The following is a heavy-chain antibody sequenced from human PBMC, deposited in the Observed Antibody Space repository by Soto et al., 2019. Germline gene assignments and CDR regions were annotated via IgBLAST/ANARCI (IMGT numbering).Heavy chain of an antibody. J-gene: IGHJ3*02. V-gene: IGHV2-5*02. D-gene: IGHD1-26*01. CDR1: GFSLSTSGVG. CDR2: IYWDDDK. CDR3: AHRGRLVGAFDI. Sequence: QITLKESGPTLVKPTQTLTLTFTFSGFSLSTSGVGGGRITQPPGKALEWLALIYWDDDKRYSPSLKSRLTIHRDTSKHQVVLTITSMDPVDTANYYCAHRGRLVGAFDICGQGTMVAVSS.